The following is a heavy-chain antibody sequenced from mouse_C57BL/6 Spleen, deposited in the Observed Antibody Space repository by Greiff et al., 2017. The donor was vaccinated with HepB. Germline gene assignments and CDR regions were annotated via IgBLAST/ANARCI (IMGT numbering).Heavy chain of an antibody. Sequence: EVQRVESGGGLVKPGGSLKLSCAASGFTFSDYGMHWVRQAPEKGLEWVAYISSGSSTIYYADTVKGRFTISRDNAKNTLFLQMTSLRSEDTAMYYCAPNYSKGEDYAMDYWGQGTSVTVSS. J-gene: IGHJ4*01. CDR1: GFTFSDYG. V-gene: IGHV5-17*01. CDR3: APNYSKGEDYAMDY. D-gene: IGHD2-5*01. CDR2: ISSGSSTI.